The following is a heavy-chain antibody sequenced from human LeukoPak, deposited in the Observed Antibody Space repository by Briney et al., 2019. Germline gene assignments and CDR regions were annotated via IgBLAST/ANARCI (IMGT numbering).Heavy chain of an antibody. J-gene: IGHJ3*02. Sequence: GASVKVSCKASGGTFSSYTISWVQQAPGKGLEWMGLVDPEDGETIYAEKFQGRVTITADTSTDTAYMELSSLRSEDTAVYYCAARYFASHDAFDIWGQGTMVTVSS. D-gene: IGHD3-9*01. CDR3: AARYFASHDAFDI. V-gene: IGHV1-69-2*01. CDR1: GGTFSSYT. CDR2: VDPEDGET.